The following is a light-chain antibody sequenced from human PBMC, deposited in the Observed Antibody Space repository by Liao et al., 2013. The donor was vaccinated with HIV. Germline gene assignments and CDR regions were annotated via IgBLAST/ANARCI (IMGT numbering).Light chain of an antibody. CDR3: QAWDSSTVV. CDR2: ENY. V-gene: IGLV3-1*01. J-gene: IGLJ2*01. CDR1: STN. Sequence: SYELTQPPSVSVSPGQTATITCSGASTNVCWYQVKPGQSPEVVIFENYKRPSGIPDRFSGSKSGSTATLTIRGTQPMDEADYYCQAWDSSTVVFGGGTRLTVL.